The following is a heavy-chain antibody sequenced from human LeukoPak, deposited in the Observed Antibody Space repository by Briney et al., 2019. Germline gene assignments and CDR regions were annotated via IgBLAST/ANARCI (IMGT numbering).Heavy chain of an antibody. CDR1: GFTFSSYG. J-gene: IGHJ2*01. CDR3: ARDAGGAFYWYFDL. CDR2: ISYDGSND. Sequence: GGSLRPSCAASGFTFSSYGMHWVRQAPGKGLEWLAVISYDGSNDYYAGSLKGRFTMSRDNSRNTLYLQIKSLRPDDTAVYYCARDAGGAFYWYFDLWGRGTQVTVSS. D-gene: IGHD1-26*01. V-gene: IGHV3-30*19.